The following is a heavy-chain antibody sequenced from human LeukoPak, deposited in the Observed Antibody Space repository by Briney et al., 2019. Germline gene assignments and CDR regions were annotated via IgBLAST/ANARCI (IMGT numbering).Heavy chain of an antibody. CDR2: IYYCGSN. J-gene: IGHJ4*02. D-gene: IGHD3-10*01. CDR3: ARGTGYIIEDYFDY. V-gene: IGHV4-59*01. Sequence: SETLSLTCTVSGVSISSFYGSWIRHPPGKGRVWIGNIYYCGSNNYNTSRKTRVTISEDTSKNQFSLKLRSVTAADTAVYYCARGTGYIIEDYFDYWGQGTLVTVSS. CDR1: GVSISSFY.